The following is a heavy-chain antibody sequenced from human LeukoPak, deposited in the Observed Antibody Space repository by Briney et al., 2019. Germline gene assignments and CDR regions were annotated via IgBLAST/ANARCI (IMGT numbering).Heavy chain of an antibody. V-gene: IGHV4-59*01. CDR1: GGSISSYY. CDR3: AKGAYYDILTGDDAFDI. D-gene: IGHD3-9*01. Sequence: SETLSLTCTVSGGSISSYYWSWIRQPPGKGLEWVAYIYYSGSTNYNPSLKSRVTISVDTSKNQFSLRLSSVTAADTALYYCAKGAYYDILTGDDAFDIWGQGTMVTVSS. CDR2: IYYSGST. J-gene: IGHJ3*02.